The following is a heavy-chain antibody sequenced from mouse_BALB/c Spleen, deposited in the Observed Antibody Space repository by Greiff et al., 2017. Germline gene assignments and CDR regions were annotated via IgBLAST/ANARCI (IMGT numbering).Heavy chain of an antibody. CDR3: ARGEGKVPWFAY. CDR2: INSDGGST. J-gene: IGHJ3*01. V-gene: IGHV5-2*01. CDR1: EYEFPSHD. Sequence: EVKLMESGGGLVQPGESLKLSCESNEYEFPSHDMSWVRKTPEKRLELVAAINSDGGSTYYPDTMERRFIISRDNTKKTLYLQMSSLRSEDTALYYCARGEGKVPWFAYWGQGTLVTVSA.